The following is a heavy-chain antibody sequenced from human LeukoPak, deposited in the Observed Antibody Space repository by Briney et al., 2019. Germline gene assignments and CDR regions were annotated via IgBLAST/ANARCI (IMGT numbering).Heavy chain of an antibody. CDR3: VRGKDRYGAFEI. V-gene: IGHV3-21*01. J-gene: IGHJ3*02. CDR1: GFTFSSYS. Sequence: GGSLRLSCAASGFTFSSYSMNWVRQAPGKGLEWVSSISSSSSYIYYADSVKGRFTISRDNAKNSLYLQMNSLRAEDTAVYYCVRGKDRYGAFEIWGQGTMVTVSS. D-gene: IGHD2-15*01. CDR2: ISSSSSYI.